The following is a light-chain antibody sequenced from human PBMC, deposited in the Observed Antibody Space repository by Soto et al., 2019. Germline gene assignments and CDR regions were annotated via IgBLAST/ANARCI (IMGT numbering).Light chain of an antibody. CDR1: QSISSW. J-gene: IGKJ3*01. Sequence: DIQMTQSPSTLSASVGDRVTINCRASQSISSWLAWYQQKPGKAPKLLIYDASSLESGVPSRFSGSGSGTEFTLTISSLQPDDFATYYCQPYNSYSGTFGPGIKVA. CDR3: QPYNSYSGT. V-gene: IGKV1-5*01. CDR2: DAS.